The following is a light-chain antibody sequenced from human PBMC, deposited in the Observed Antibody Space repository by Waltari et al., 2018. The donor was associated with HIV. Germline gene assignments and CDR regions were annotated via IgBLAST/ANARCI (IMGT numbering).Light chain of an antibody. CDR2: GAS. Sequence: EIVMTQFPATLSVSPGESAIFSCRASESLGNNLAWYQHKPGQAHRLLIYGASIRTAGTPARFSGGGSGTDFTLTVTIVQSEDFAVYYCHQYKDWPVTFGQGTRLDIK. J-gene: IGKJ5*01. V-gene: IGKV3D-15*03. CDR1: ESLGNN. CDR3: HQYKDWPVT.